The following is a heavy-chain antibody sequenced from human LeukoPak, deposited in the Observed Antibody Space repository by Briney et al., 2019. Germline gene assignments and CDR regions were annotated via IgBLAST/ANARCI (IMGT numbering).Heavy chain of an antibody. CDR1: GDSVSSNSAA. D-gene: IGHD5-24*01. Sequence: SQTLSLTCAISGDSVSSNSAAWNWIRQSPSRGLGWLGRTYYRSKWFNNYAISVKSRITIDPDTSKNQFSLQLNSVTPADTAVYYCARWLHQQADMDVWGQGTTVTVSS. J-gene: IGHJ6*02. CDR2: TYYRSKWFN. CDR3: ARWLHQQADMDV. V-gene: IGHV6-1*01.